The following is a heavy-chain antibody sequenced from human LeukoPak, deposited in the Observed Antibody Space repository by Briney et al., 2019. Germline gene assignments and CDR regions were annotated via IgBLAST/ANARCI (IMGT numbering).Heavy chain of an antibody. CDR3: ARDLYYDFWSGYGWFDP. CDR1: GGSISSYY. CDR2: IYYSGST. V-gene: IGHV4-59*01. D-gene: IGHD3-3*01. J-gene: IGHJ5*02. Sequence: SETLSLTCTVSGGSISSYYWSWIRQPPGKGLEWIGYIYYSGSTNYNPSLKSRVTISVDTSKNQFSLKLSSVTAADTAVYYCARDLYYDFWSGYGWFDPWGQGTLVTVSS.